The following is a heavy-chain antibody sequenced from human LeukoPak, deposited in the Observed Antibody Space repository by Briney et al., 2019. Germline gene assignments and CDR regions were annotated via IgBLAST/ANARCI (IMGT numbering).Heavy chain of an antibody. V-gene: IGHV4-59*08. CDR1: GASISIDC. CDR3: ARRGGYIPAAFDI. CDR2: IYYSGST. Sequence: WATLSLTCPVSGASISIDCRSWIRQPPGKGLEWIGYIYYSGSTNYNPSLKSGGSISVDTSKNLHSLKLSSVTAADTAVYYCARRGGYIPAAFDIWGQGTMVTVSS. D-gene: IGHD5-24*01. J-gene: IGHJ3*02.